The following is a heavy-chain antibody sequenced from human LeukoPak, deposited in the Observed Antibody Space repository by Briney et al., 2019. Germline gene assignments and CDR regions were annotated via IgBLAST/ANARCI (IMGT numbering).Heavy chain of an antibody. Sequence: SETLSLTCTVSGGSISSSSYYWGWIRQPPGKGLEWIGSIYYSGSTYYNPSLKSRVTISVDTSKNQFSLKLSSVTAADTAVYYCARHSAVVVDYYYMDVWGKGTTVTISS. CDR3: ARHSAVVVDYYYMDV. V-gene: IGHV4-39*01. J-gene: IGHJ6*03. CDR1: GGSISSSSYY. CDR2: IYYSGST. D-gene: IGHD2-15*01.